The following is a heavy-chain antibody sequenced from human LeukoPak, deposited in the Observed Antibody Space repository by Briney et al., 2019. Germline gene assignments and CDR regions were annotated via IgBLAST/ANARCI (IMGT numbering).Heavy chain of an antibody. V-gene: IGHV1-2*02. CDR3: AREPSAYCGGDCGGDDY. CDR1: GYTFTGYY. CDR2: INPNSGGT. D-gene: IGHD2-21*02. Sequence: GASVKVSCKASGYTFTGYYMHWVRQAPGQGLEWMGWINPNSGGTNYAQKFQGRVTMTRDTSISTAYMELSRLRSDDTAVYYCAREPSAYCGGDCGGDDYWGQGTLVTVSS. J-gene: IGHJ4*02.